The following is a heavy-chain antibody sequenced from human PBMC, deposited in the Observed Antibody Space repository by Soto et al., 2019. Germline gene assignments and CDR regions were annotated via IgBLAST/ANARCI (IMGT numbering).Heavy chain of an antibody. CDR1: GGSISSYY. Sequence: SETLSLTCTVSGGSISSYYWSWIRQPPGKGLEWIGYIYYSGSTNYNPSLKSRVTISVDTSKNQFSLKLSSVTAADTAVYYCARCGYSYGHGADYWGQGTLVTVSS. CDR2: IYYSGST. V-gene: IGHV4-59*01. J-gene: IGHJ4*02. D-gene: IGHD5-18*01. CDR3: ARCGYSYGHGADY.